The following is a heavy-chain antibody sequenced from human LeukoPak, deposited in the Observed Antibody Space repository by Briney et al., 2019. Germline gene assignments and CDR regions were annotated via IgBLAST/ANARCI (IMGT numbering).Heavy chain of an antibody. CDR3: ARASSSSWYNY. CDR1: GGSFSGYY. CDR2: INHSGST. J-gene: IGHJ4*02. Sequence: KASETLSLTCAVYGGSFSGYYWSWIRQPPGKGLEWIGEINHSGSTNYNPSLKSRVTISVDTSKNQFSLKLSSVTAADMAVYYCARASSSSWYNYWGQGTLVTVSS. D-gene: IGHD6-13*01. V-gene: IGHV4-34*01.